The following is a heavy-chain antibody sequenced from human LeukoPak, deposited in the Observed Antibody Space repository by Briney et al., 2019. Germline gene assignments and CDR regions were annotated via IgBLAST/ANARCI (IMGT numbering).Heavy chain of an antibody. CDR1: GGSFSGYY. J-gene: IGHJ5*02. CDR3: ARGFHSSSWYMWFDP. D-gene: IGHD6-13*01. V-gene: IGHV4-34*01. CDR2: INHSGST. Sequence: SETLSLTCAVYGGSFSGYYWSWIRQPPGKGLEWIGEINHSGSTNYNPSLKSRVTISVDTSKNQFSLKLSSVTAADTAVYYCARGFHSSSWYMWFDPWGQGTLVTVSS.